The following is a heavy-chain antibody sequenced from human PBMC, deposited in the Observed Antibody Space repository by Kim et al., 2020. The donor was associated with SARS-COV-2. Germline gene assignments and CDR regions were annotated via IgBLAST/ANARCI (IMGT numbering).Heavy chain of an antibody. V-gene: IGHV3-30*04. CDR2: ISYDGSNK. CDR1: GFTFSSYA. Sequence: GGSLRLSCAASGFTFSSYAMHWVRQAPGKGLEWVAVISYDGSNKYYADSVKGRFTISRDNSKNTLYLQMNSLRAEDTAVYYCARSLDASAITMGYYFDYWGQGTLVTVSS. CDR3: ARSLDASAITMGYYFDY. J-gene: IGHJ4*02. D-gene: IGHD3-10*01.